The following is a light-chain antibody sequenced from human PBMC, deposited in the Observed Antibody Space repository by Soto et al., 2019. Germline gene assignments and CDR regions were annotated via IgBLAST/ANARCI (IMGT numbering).Light chain of an antibody. J-gene: IGKJ2*01. CDR1: QSVSSSY. Sequence: EIVLTQSPGTLSLSPGERATLSCRASQSVSSSYLAWDQQKPGQAPRLLIYGASSRATGIPDRFSGSGSGTDFTHTISRRAPEDFAVYYCQKYGSSPATFGQGTKLEIK. CDR3: QKYGSSPAT. V-gene: IGKV3-20*01. CDR2: GAS.